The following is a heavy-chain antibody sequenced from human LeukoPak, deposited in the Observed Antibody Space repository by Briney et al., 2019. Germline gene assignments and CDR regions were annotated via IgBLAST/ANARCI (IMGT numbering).Heavy chain of an antibody. CDR1: GFTFSSYD. D-gene: IGHD6-13*01. Sequence: GGSLRLSCATSGFTFSSYDMSWVRQVPGKGLEWVSVIYSGGNTYYADSVKGRFTISRDNSKNTLYLQMNSLRAEDTAVYYCARGRPGYFFDYWGQGTLVTVSS. CDR2: IYSGGNT. CDR3: ARGRPGYFFDY. J-gene: IGHJ4*02. V-gene: IGHV3-53*01.